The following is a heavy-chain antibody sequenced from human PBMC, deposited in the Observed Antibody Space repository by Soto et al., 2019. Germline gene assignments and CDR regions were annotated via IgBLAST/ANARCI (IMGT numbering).Heavy chain of an antibody. CDR3: ARERRAARLGLDY. Sequence: SETLSLTCAVYGGSFSVYYWSWIRQPPGKGLEWIGEINHSGSTNYNPSLKSRVTISVDTSKNQFSLKLSSVTAADTAVYYCARERRAARLGLDYWGQGTLVTVSS. D-gene: IGHD6-6*01. V-gene: IGHV4-34*01. CDR1: GGSFSVYY. CDR2: INHSGST. J-gene: IGHJ4*02.